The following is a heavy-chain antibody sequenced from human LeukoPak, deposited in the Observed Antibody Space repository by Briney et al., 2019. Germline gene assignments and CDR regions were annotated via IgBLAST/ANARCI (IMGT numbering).Heavy chain of an antibody. V-gene: IGHV3-48*02. CDR1: GFTFSSYA. Sequence: GGSLRLSCAASGFTFSSYAMSWVRQAPGKGLEWLSYISSSSKINYADSVKGRFTISRDNAKNSLYLQMNTLRDEDTAVYYCARSANPGVHDFDPWGQGTLVTVSS. CDR2: ISSSSKI. D-gene: IGHD6-6*01. CDR3: ARSANPGVHDFDP. J-gene: IGHJ5*02.